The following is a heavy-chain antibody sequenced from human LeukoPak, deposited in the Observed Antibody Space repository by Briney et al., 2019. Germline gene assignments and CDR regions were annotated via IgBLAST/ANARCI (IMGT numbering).Heavy chain of an antibody. CDR1: GGSISSGGYY. V-gene: IGHV4-31*03. CDR2: IYYSGST. Sequence: SQTLSLTCTVSGGSISSGGYYWSWIRQHPGKGLEWIGYIYYSGSTYYNPSLKSRVTISVDTSKNQFSLKLSSVTAADTAVYYCARDMGPYSSSTDWGQGTLVTVSS. CDR3: ARDMGPYSSSTD. D-gene: IGHD6-13*01. J-gene: IGHJ4*02.